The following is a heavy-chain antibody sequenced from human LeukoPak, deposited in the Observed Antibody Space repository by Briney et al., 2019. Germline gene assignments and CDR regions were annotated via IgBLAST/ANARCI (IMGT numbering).Heavy chain of an antibody. D-gene: IGHD2-15*01. CDR1: SGSFSGYY. Sequence: SETLSLTCAAYSGSFSGYYWSWIRQPPGKGLEWIGEINHSGSTNYNPSLKSRVTISVDTSKNQFSLKLSSVTAADTAVYYCARGYCGRGGRCNSWYYYYGMDVWGQGTTVTVSS. CDR2: INHSGST. V-gene: IGHV4-34*01. J-gene: IGHJ6*02. CDR3: ARGYCGRGGRCNSWYYYYGMDV.